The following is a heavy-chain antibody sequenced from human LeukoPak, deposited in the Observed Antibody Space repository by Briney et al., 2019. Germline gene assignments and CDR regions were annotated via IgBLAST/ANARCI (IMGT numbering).Heavy chain of an antibody. J-gene: IGHJ6*03. CDR1: GFTFSSYN. CDR3: ARDHSNKRHMDV. V-gene: IGHV3-48*01. Sequence: GGSLRLSCAASGFTFSSYNMNWVRQAPGKGLEWVSYISSSSSTIYYADSVKGRFTISRDNAKNSLYLQMNSLRAEDTAVYYCARDHSNKRHMDVWGKGTTVTVSS. CDR2: ISSSSSTI. D-gene: IGHD4-11*01.